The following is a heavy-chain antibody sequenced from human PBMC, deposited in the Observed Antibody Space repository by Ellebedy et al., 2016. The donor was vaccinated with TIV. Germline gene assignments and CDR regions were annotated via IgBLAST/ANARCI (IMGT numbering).Heavy chain of an antibody. CDR3: ARAPWDYRYYYYYYGMDV. J-gene: IGHJ6*02. V-gene: IGHV4-34*01. CDR1: GGSFSGYY. Sequence: SETLSLTXAVYGGSFSGYYWSWIRQPPGKGLEWIGEINHSGSTNYNPSLKSRVTISVDTSKNQFSLKLSSVTAADTAVYYCARAPWDYRYYYYYYGMDVWGQGTTVTVSS. D-gene: IGHD1-7*01. CDR2: INHSGST.